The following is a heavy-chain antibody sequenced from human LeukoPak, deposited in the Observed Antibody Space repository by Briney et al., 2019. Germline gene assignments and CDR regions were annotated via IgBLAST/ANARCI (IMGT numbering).Heavy chain of an antibody. CDR1: GFTFSSYG. CDR2: IWYDGSNK. J-gene: IGHJ5*02. CDR3: ARPYYDFWSGYQHNWFDP. V-gene: IGHV3-33*01. Sequence: GGSLRLSCAASGFTFSSYGMHWVRQAPGKGLEWVAVIWYDGSNKYYADSVKGRFTISRDNSKNTLYLQMNSLRAEDTAVYYCARPYYDFWSGYQHNWFDPWGQGTLVTVSS. D-gene: IGHD3-3*01.